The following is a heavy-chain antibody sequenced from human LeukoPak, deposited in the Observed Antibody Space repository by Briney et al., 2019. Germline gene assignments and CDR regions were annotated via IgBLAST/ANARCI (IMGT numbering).Heavy chain of an antibody. CDR3: ARGITMGNWFDP. CDR2: IYTSGST. CDR1: GGSISSGSYY. J-gene: IGHJ5*02. D-gene: IGHD3-10*01. V-gene: IGHV4-61*02. Sequence: SETLSLTCTVSGGSISSGSYYWSWIRQPAGKGLEWIGRIYTSGSTNYNPSLKSRVTISVDTSKNQFSLKLSSVTAADTAVYYCARGITMGNWFDPWGQGTLVTVSS.